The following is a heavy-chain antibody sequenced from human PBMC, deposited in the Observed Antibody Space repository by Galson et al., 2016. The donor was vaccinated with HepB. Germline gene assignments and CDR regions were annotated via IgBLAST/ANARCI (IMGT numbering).Heavy chain of an antibody. CDR3: TRGYMQTGMNV. V-gene: IGHV6-1*01. Sequence: CAISGDSVTSDITTWNWIRQSPSRGLEWLGRTYYRSKWFTDYAVSVEGRITINSDISWNQFSLQLDSVTPDDTAAYFCTRGYMQTGMNVWGQGTTVTVSS. J-gene: IGHJ6*02. CDR1: GDSVTSDITT. D-gene: IGHD5-18*01. CDR2: TYYRSKWFT.